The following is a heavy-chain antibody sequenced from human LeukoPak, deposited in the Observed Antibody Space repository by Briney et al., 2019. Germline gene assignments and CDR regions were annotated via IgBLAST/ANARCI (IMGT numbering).Heavy chain of an antibody. J-gene: IGHJ5*02. V-gene: IGHV1-18*01. D-gene: IGHD3-10*01. CDR3: ARLTDNYGSGSYPTKNWFDP. CDR2: ISAQHGQT. Sequence: ASVKVSCKTSGYSENFYGITWVRQVAGQGLEWMGWISAQHGQTEYAPNSQDRVTMTTDTYTNTAYMELSRLRSDDTAVYYCARLTDNYGSGSYPTKNWFDPWGQGTLVTVSS. CDR1: GYSENFYG.